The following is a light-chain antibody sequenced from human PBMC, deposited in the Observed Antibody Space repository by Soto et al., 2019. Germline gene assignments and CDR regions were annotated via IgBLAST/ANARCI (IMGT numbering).Light chain of an antibody. CDR3: QQYGSSPPIT. CDR1: QSLSSSQ. CDR2: DAS. V-gene: IGKV3-20*01. Sequence: EIVLTQSPGTLSLSPGEGATLSCRASQSLSSSQLAWYQQKPGQAPRLLIHDASSRATGISDRFTGSGAGTDFTLTITTLEPEDFAVYYCQQYGSSPPITFGQGTRLEI. J-gene: IGKJ5*01.